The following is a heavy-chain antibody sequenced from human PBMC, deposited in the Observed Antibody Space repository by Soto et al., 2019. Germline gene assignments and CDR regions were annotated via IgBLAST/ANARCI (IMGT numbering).Heavy chain of an antibody. CDR1: GFNFGVFG. J-gene: IGHJ4*02. CDR2: LSYEGSEE. D-gene: IGHD6-19*01. V-gene: IGHV3-30*03. CDR3: ALTRRSSLLEVAGPGFEY. Sequence: QVRLVESGGGVVQPGRSLRLSCAASGFNFGVFGMHWVRQAPGKGLEWLSVLSYEGSEEYYADSVRGRFTISRGNSKNTLFLQMDSLRVDDTGVYYCALTRRSSLLEVAGPGFEYWGQGTLVTVS.